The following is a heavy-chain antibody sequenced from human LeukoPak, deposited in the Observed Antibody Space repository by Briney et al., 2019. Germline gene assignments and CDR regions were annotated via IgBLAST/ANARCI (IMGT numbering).Heavy chain of an antibody. CDR1: GGSISSYY. D-gene: IGHD3-9*01. CDR2: IYYSGST. J-gene: IGHJ5*02. CDR3: ARSAPDILTGYYRFDP. Sequence: SETLSFTCTVSGGSISSYYWSWIRQPPGKGLEWIGYIYYSGSTNYNPSLKSRVTISVDTSKNQFSLKLSSVTAADTAVYYCARSAPDILTGYYRFDPWGQGTLVTVSS. V-gene: IGHV4-59*01.